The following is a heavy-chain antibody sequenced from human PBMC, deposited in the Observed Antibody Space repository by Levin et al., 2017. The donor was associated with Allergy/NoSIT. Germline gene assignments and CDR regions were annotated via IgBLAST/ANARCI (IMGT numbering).Heavy chain of an antibody. CDR1: GFTFSSYA. CDR2: VSGSGSST. CDR3: AKAQQLIRGATDY. J-gene: IGHJ4*02. D-gene: IGHD6-13*01. Sequence: GESLKISCATSGFTFSSYAMTWVRQAPGKGLEWVSAVSGSGSSTYYADSVKGRFTISRDNSKNTLYLQMNSLRVEDTAVYYCAKAQQLIRGATDYWGQGTLVTVSS. V-gene: IGHV3-23*01.